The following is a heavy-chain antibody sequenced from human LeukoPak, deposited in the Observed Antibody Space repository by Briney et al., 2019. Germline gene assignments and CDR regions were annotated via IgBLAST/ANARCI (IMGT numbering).Heavy chain of an antibody. D-gene: IGHD6-13*01. Sequence: SETLSLTCTVSGGSCGTYYWSWIRQPPGKGLEWIGDIYYSGSTNDNPSLKGRVTISVDTSKNQFSLKLSSVTAADTSVYYCARQEAAVLFFQHWGQGTLVTVSS. J-gene: IGHJ1*01. V-gene: IGHV4-59*08. CDR3: ARQEAAVLFFQH. CDR1: GGSCGTYY. CDR2: IYYSGST.